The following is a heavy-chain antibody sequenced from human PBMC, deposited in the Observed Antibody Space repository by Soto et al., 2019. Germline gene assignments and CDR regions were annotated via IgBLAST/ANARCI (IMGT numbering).Heavy chain of an antibody. J-gene: IGHJ6*02. D-gene: IGHD2-2*01. CDR3: ARYIPGVRYYGMDV. CDR2: IGESGTPT. V-gene: IGHV3-23*01. Sequence: GGSLRLSCAASGFIFSSYAMKWVRQAPGRGLEWVSLIGESGTPTYYADSVKGRFTISRDNSGNTLFLEMYSLRAEDTAVYYCARYIPGVRYYGMDVWGQGTTVTVSS. CDR1: GFIFSSYA.